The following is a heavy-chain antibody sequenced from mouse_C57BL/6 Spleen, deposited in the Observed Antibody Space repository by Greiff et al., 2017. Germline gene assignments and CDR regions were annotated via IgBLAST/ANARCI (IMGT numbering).Heavy chain of an antibody. CDR3: ARSGLGWGLRKMDY. D-gene: IGHD2-4*01. J-gene: IGHJ4*01. CDR2: INPNNGGT. CDR1: GYTFTDYY. Sequence: EVQLQQSGPELVKPGASVKISCKASGYTFTDYYMNWVKQSHGKSLEWIGDINPNNGGTSYNQKFKGKATLTVDKSSSTAYMELRSLTSEDSAVXYCARSGLGWGLRKMDYWGQGTSVTVSS. V-gene: IGHV1-26*01.